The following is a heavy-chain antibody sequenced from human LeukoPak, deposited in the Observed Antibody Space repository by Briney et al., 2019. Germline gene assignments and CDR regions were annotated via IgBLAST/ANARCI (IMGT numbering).Heavy chain of an antibody. J-gene: IGHJ5*02. D-gene: IGHD3-16*02. Sequence: SETLSLTCAVYGGSFSGYYWSWIRQPPGKGLEWIGEINHSGSTNYNPSLKSRVTISVDTSKNQFSLKLSSVTAADTAVYYCARGLRRGYPPAYWFDPWGQGTLVTVSS. CDR2: INHSGST. V-gene: IGHV4-34*01. CDR1: GGSFSGYY. CDR3: ARGLRRGYPPAYWFDP.